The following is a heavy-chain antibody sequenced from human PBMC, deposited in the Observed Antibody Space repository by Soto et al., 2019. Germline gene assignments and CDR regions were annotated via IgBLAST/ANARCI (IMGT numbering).Heavy chain of an antibody. V-gene: IGHV4-30-4*01. J-gene: IGHJ4*02. Sequence: SETLSLTCSVSGVSINSGDFYWSWIRQPPGKGLEYIGYIFYTGNAYYNSSLKSRVSISIDTSTNKFSLQLNSVTTSDTAVYYCARVGGQRFLDSWGQGTLVTVSS. CDR1: GVSINSGDFY. CDR2: IFYTGNA. D-gene: IGHD2-21*01. CDR3: ARVGGQRFLDS.